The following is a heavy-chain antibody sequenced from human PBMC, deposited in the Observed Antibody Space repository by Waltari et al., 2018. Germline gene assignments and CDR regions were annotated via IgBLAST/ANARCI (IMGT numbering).Heavy chain of an antibody. Sequence: QLQLQESGPGLVKPSETLSLTCTVSGGSISSSSYYWGWIRQPPGKGLEWIGSIYYSGSTYYNPSLKSRVTISVDTSKNQFSLKLSSVTAADTAVYYCARDDYDILTGYSSEYFQHWGQGTLVTVSS. CDR3: ARDDYDILTGYSSEYFQH. D-gene: IGHD3-9*01. V-gene: IGHV4-39*07. CDR2: IYYSGST. J-gene: IGHJ1*01. CDR1: GGSISSSSYY.